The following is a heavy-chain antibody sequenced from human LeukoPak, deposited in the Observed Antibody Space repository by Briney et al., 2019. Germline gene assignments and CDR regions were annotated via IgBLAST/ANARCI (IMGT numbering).Heavy chain of an antibody. V-gene: IGHV3-33*01. Sequence: GGSLRLSCAASGFTFSSYGMHWVRQAPGKGLEWVAVIWYDGSNKYYADSVKGRFTISRDNSKNTLYLQMNSLRAEDTAVYYCARGIPYCSGGSCYRRGGAFDIWGQGTMVTVSS. CDR3: ARGIPYCSGGSCYRRGGAFDI. CDR1: GFTFSSYG. D-gene: IGHD2-15*01. J-gene: IGHJ3*02. CDR2: IWYDGSNK.